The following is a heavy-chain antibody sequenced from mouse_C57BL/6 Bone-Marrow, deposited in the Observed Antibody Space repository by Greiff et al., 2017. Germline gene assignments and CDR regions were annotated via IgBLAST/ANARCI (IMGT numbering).Heavy chain of an antibody. Sequence: QVQLQQSGAELVRPGASVTLSCKASGYTFTDYEMHWVKQTPVHGLEWIGAIDPETGGTAYNQKFKGKAILTADKSSSTAYMELLSLTSEDSAVYYCTRRDYGSSFDYGGQGTTLTVSS. CDR2: IDPETGGT. J-gene: IGHJ2*01. CDR1: GYTFTDYE. D-gene: IGHD1-1*01. V-gene: IGHV1-15*01. CDR3: TRRDYGSSFDY.